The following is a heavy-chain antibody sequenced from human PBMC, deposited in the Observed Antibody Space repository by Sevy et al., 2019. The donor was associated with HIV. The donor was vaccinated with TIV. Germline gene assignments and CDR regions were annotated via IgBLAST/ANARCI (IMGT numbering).Heavy chain of an antibody. J-gene: IGHJ3*02. V-gene: IGHV3-7*03. D-gene: IGHD4-17*01. Sequence: GGSLRLSCTASGFTFSSYWMSWVRQAPGTGLEWVANIKQDGSEKYYVDSVKGRFTISRDNAKNSLYLQMNSLRAEDTAVYYCASVDTTVVTSDAFDIWGQRTMVTVSS. CDR1: GFTFSSYW. CDR2: IKQDGSEK. CDR3: ASVDTTVVTSDAFDI.